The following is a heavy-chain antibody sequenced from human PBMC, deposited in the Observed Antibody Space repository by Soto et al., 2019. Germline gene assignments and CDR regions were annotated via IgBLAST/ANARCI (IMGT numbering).Heavy chain of an antibody. Sequence: PSETLSLTCTVSGGSISSGDYYWSWIRQPPGKGLEWIGYIYYSGSTYYNPSRKSRVTISVDTSKNQFSLKLSSVTAADTAVYYCARADNTAMVSLDYWGQGTLVTVSS. V-gene: IGHV4-30-4*01. J-gene: IGHJ4*02. CDR1: GGSISSGDYY. CDR3: ARADNTAMVSLDY. D-gene: IGHD5-18*01. CDR2: IYYSGST.